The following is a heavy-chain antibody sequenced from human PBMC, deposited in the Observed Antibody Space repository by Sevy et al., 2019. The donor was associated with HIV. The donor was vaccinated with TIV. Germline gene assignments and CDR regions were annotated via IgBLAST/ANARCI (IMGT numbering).Heavy chain of an antibody. D-gene: IGHD2-8*02. J-gene: IGHJ4*02. Sequence: ASVKVSGKTSGYTFTGYFMHWVRQAPGQGLEWMGVINPSGGSTTFAQRFQGRVTMTRDTSTSTVYMEVRSLRSEDTAVYYCARDGTSGLNFWGQGTLVTVSS. CDR1: GYTFTGYF. CDR3: ARDGTSGLNF. V-gene: IGHV1-46*01. CDR2: INPSGGST.